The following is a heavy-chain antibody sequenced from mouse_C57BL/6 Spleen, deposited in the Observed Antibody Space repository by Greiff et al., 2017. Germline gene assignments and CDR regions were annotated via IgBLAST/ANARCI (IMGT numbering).Heavy chain of an antibody. CDR2: ISSGSSTI. CDR3: ARSYYSNYPFDY. J-gene: IGHJ2*01. V-gene: IGHV5-17*01. CDR1: GFTFSDYG. D-gene: IGHD2-5*01. Sequence: EVQLQQSGGGLVKPGGSLKLSCAASGFTFSDYGMHWVRQAPEKGLEWVAYISSGSSTIYYADTVKGRFTISRDNAKNTLFLQMTSLRSEDTAMYYCARSYYSNYPFDYWGQGTTLTVSS.